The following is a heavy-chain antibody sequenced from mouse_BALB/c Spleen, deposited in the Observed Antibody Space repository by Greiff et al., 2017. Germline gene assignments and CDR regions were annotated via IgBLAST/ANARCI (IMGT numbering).Heavy chain of an antibody. D-gene: IGHD2-3*01. Sequence: DVMLVESGGGLVQPGGSLKLSCAASGFTFSSYGMSWVRQTPDKRLELVATINSNGGSTYYPDSVKGRFTISRDNAKNTLYLQMSSLKSEDTAMYYCAREGGGYDGYSFDYWGQGTTLTVSS. CDR3: AREGGGYDGYSFDY. J-gene: IGHJ2*01. CDR1: GFTFSSYG. V-gene: IGHV5-6-3*01. CDR2: INSNGGST.